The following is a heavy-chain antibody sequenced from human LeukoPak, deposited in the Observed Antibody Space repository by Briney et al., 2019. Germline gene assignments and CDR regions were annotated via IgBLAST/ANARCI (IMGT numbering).Heavy chain of an antibody. D-gene: IGHD3-22*01. Sequence: GGSLRLSCAASGFTFSSYGMLWVRQAPGKGVEWVAVISYDGSNKYYADSVKGRFTISRDNSKNTLYLQMNSLRAEVTAVYYCAKSITMIVVVTFDAFDIWGQGTMVTVSS. CDR3: AKSITMIVVVTFDAFDI. CDR2: ISYDGSNK. J-gene: IGHJ3*02. V-gene: IGHV3-30*18. CDR1: GFTFSSYG.